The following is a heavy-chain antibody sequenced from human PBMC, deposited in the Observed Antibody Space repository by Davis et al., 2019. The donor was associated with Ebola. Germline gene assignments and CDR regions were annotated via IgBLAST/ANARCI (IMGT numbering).Heavy chain of an antibody. CDR1: GGSISSSSDY. Sequence: PSETLSLTCTVSGGSISSSSDYWGWIRQPPGKGLAWIGSIYYSGSTYYNPSLKSRVTISVDTSKNQFSLKLSSVTAADTAVYYCARQGGYSYFDYWGQGTLVTVSS. J-gene: IGHJ4*02. CDR3: ARQGGYSYFDY. CDR2: IYYSGST. D-gene: IGHD5-18*01. V-gene: IGHV4-39*01.